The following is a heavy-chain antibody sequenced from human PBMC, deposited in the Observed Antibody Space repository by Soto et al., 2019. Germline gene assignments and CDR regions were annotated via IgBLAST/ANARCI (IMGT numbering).Heavy chain of an antibody. CDR2: ISAYNGNR. D-gene: IGHD5-12*01. V-gene: IGHV1-18*01. CDR1: GYPFTSYG. J-gene: IGHJ3*02. Sequence: QGHLLQSGDEVKTPGASVRVSCRASGYPFTSYGISWVRQAPGQGLEWVAWISAYNGNRDTAQKFQGRVTMTLDTSTDTAHMELGDLTSADTGVYYRARGRIVASIHDAFEIWGQGTKVTVSS. CDR3: ARGRIVASIHDAFEI.